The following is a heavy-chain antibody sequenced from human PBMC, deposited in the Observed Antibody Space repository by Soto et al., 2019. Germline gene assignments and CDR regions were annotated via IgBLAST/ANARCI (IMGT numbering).Heavy chain of an antibody. CDR2: IYYSGST. CDR1: GGSITSSY. J-gene: IGHJ4*02. Sequence: QVQLQESGPGLVKPSETLSLTCTVSGGSITSSYWSWIRQPPGKGLEWIGYIYYSGSTNYNPSLKSLVTISVDTSKIQFSLNLSSVTAADTAVYFCARGLRYFEWWGQGTLVTVSS. V-gene: IGHV4-59*01. D-gene: IGHD3-9*01. CDR3: ARGLRYFEW.